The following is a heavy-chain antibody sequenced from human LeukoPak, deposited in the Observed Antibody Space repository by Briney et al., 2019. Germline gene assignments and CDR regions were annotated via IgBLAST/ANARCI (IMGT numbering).Heavy chain of an antibody. D-gene: IGHD3-3*01. Sequence: ASVKVSCKVSGDILTELSIQWVRQAPGKGLECMGGFDPEQNTMIYAQRLQGRVTMTEDTSTDTAYMELSSLTSEDTGIYYCATRSGDFWSGYVNWGQGTLVTVSP. CDR2: FDPEQNTM. CDR3: ATRSGDFWSGYVN. CDR1: GDILTELS. V-gene: IGHV1-24*01. J-gene: IGHJ4*02.